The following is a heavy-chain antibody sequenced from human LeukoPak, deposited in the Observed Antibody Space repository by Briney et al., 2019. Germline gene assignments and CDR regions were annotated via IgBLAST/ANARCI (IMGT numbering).Heavy chain of an antibody. J-gene: IGHJ5*02. CDR1: GYSFTSYW. CDR2: IYPGDSDT. V-gene: IGHV5-51*01. Sequence: GESLKISCKGSGYSFTSYWIGWVRQMPGKGLEWMGIIYPGDSDTRYSPSFQGQVTISADKSISTAYLQWSSLKASDTAMYYCARRGTPYDMTTMNWFDPWGQGTLVTVSS. CDR3: ARRGTPYDMTTMNWFDP. D-gene: IGHD3-9*01.